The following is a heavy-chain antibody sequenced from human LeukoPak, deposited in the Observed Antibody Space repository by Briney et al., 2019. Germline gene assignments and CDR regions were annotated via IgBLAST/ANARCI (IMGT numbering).Heavy chain of an antibody. J-gene: IGHJ4*02. V-gene: IGHV1-8*01. Sequence: ASVKVSCKASGYTFSTYDINWVRQATGQGLEWMGWMNPNSGNTGYAQKFQGRLTMNRNTSINTAYMELSSLRSEDTAVYYCARKYLYGSGKPHFDYWGQGTLVTVSS. CDR1: GYTFSTYD. D-gene: IGHD3-10*01. CDR2: MNPNSGNT. CDR3: ARKYLYGSGKPHFDY.